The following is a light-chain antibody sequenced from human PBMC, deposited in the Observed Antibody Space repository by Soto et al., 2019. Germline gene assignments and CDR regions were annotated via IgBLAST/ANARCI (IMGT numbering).Light chain of an antibody. J-gene: IGKJ3*01. CDR2: KAS. Sequence: DIQMTQSPSTLSAFVGDRVTITCRASQSISSWLAWYQQKVGQAPKLLIYKASGLESGVPPRFSGSGSGTEFTLTISSLQPDDFATYYCQQHSSYPLTFGPGTKVDIK. V-gene: IGKV1-5*03. CDR1: QSISSW. CDR3: QQHSSYPLT.